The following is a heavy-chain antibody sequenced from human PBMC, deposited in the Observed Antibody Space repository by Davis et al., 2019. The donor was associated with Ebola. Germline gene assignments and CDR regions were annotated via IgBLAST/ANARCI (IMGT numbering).Heavy chain of an antibody. Sequence: SVKVSCKASGYTFTSYDINWVRQAPGQGLEWMGGIIPIFGTANYAQKFQGRVTITADESTSTAYMELSSLRSEDTAVYYCARGRGSYGDYVFDYWGQGALVTVSS. CDR1: GYTFTSYD. J-gene: IGHJ4*02. V-gene: IGHV1-69*13. D-gene: IGHD4-17*01. CDR3: ARGRGSYGDYVFDY. CDR2: IIPIFGTA.